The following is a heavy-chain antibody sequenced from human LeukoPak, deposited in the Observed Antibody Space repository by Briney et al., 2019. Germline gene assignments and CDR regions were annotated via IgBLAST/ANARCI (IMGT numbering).Heavy chain of an antibody. CDR1: GFTFSSYW. V-gene: IGHV3-30*18. CDR3: AKDVVMMVYAFDS. Sequence: PGGSLRLSCAASGFTFSSYWMHWVRQAPGKGPEWVAVISYNGGNKYYAGSVKGRFTISRDNSKNMLYLQMNSLRPEDTATYYCAKDVVMMVYAFDSWGQGTLVTVSS. D-gene: IGHD2-8*01. J-gene: IGHJ4*02. CDR2: ISYNGGNK.